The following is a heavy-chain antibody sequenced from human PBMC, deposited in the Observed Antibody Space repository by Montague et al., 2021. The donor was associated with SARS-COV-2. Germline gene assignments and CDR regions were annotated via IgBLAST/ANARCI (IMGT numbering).Heavy chain of an antibody. J-gene: IGHJ6*03. CDR3: ARLGDGVVPSPILGVGPYYSYYYMDV. D-gene: IGHD3-10*01. V-gene: IGHV4-34*01. CDR2: IHHGGST. CDR1: GGSFSTHS. Sequence: SETLSLTCAVHGGSFSTHSWNWIRQPPGKELEWIGEIHHGGSTNYNPSLKSRVTISADTSKNQFSLKLTSVAAADTAVYYCARLGDGVVPSPILGVGPYYSYYYMDVWGKGTTVTVSS.